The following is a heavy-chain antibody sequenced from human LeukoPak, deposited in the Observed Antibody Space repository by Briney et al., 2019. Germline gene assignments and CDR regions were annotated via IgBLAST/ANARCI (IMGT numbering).Heavy chain of an antibody. V-gene: IGHV1-8*01. CDR3: ARGLRTMVRGVTKKTHSDY. D-gene: IGHD3-10*01. J-gene: IGHJ4*02. Sequence: ASVKVSCKASGYTFTSYDINWVRQATGQGLEWMGWMNPNSGNTGYAQKFQGRVTMTRNTSISTAYMELSSPRSEDTAVYYCARGLRTMVRGVTKKTHSDYWGQGTLVTVSS. CDR1: GYTFTSYD. CDR2: MNPNSGNT.